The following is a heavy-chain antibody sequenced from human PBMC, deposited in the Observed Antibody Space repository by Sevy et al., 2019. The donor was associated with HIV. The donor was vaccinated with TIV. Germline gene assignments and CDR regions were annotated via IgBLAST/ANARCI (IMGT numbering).Heavy chain of an antibody. CDR2: INPTGGYT. CDR3: AVSQSCGGDCYYFDS. CDR1: GYSFILYY. J-gene: IGHJ4*02. V-gene: IGHV1-46*01. D-gene: IGHD2-21*02. Sequence: ASVKVSCRASGYSFILYYMHWVRQAPGQGLEWMGLINPTGGYTSDAQRFQGRLSMTRDTSTSTFYMELSSLTYEDTAVYYCAVSQSCGGDCYYFDSWGQGTLVTVSS.